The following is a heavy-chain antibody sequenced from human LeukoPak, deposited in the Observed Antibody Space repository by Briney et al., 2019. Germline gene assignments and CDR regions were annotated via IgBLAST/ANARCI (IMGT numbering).Heavy chain of an antibody. J-gene: IGHJ5*02. Sequence: SGTLSLTCTVSGFSISSTSNCWGWIRQPPGKGLEWIGSSYYSRTTYYNTSLKSRLTISVHTPKNQFSLKLSSVTAADTAVYYCAQRLGASIWFGTWFDPWGEGTLVTVSS. CDR2: SYYSRTT. D-gene: IGHD3-10*01. CDR3: AQRLGASIWFGTWFDP. V-gene: IGHV4-39*01. CDR1: GFSISSTSNC.